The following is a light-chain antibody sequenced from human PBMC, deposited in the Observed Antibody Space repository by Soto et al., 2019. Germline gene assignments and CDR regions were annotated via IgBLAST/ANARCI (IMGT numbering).Light chain of an antibody. CDR1: QSVRTT. Sequence: EIVMTQSPATLSVSPGERATLSCRASQSVRTTVAWYQQRPAQPPRLLIYDASTRATGVPARFSGGGSGTDFTLTVTRLKPEDVGIYYCQQYTDWPTTFGQGTKVEIK. CDR2: DAS. CDR3: QQYTDWPTT. V-gene: IGKV3-15*01. J-gene: IGKJ1*01.